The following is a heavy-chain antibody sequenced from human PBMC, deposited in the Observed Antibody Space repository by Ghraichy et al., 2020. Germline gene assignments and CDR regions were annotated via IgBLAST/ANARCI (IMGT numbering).Heavy chain of an antibody. Sequence: GGSLRLSCAASGFTFSSYSMNWVRLAPGKGLEWVSSISRDSAYIFYADSVKGRFTISRDNAKNSLSLQMNSLRVEDTAVYYCARDIRPHDVVVVPASPWGQGTLVSVSS. V-gene: IGHV3-21*01. CDR3: ARDIRPHDVVVVPASP. CDR2: ISRDSAYI. D-gene: IGHD2-2*01. CDR1: GFTFSSYS. J-gene: IGHJ5*02.